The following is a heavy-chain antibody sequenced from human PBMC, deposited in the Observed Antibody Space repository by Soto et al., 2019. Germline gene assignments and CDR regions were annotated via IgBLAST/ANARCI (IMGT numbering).Heavy chain of an antibody. J-gene: IGHJ6*02. Sequence: SETLSLTCTVSGGSISSYYWSWIRQPPGKGLEWIGYIYYSGSTNYNPSLKSRVTISVDTSKNQFSLKLSSVTAADTAVYYCARGGLAAAGITYYYGMDVWGQGTTVTVSS. CDR3: ARGGLAAAGITYYYGMDV. D-gene: IGHD6-13*01. V-gene: IGHV4-59*01. CDR2: IYYSGST. CDR1: GGSISSYY.